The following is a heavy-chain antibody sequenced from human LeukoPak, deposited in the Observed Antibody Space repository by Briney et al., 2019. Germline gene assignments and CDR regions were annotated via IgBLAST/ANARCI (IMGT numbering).Heavy chain of an antibody. CDR3: ARGGMRSTASSLDY. J-gene: IGHJ4*02. Sequence: ASVKVSGRVSGYTLTGYYRHWVHKAPGQGLKWMGWINPNSGGTNYAQKFQGRVTMTRDTSISTAYMELSRLRSDDTAVYYCARGGMRSTASSLDYWGQGTLVTVSS. CDR2: INPNSGGT. V-gene: IGHV1-2*02. CDR1: GYTLTGYY.